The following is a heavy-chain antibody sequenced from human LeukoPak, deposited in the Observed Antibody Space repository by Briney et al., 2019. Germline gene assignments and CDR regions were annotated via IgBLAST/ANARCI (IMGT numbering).Heavy chain of an antibody. CDR1: GFTFSSYA. Sequence: SGGSLRLSCAASGFTFSSYAMSWVRQAPGKGLEWVSAISGSGGSTYYADSVKGRFTIARDNSKNTLYLQMNSLRAEDTAVYYCAKGKQWLVQRALLIWGQGTLVTVAT. CDR3: AKGKQWLVQRALLI. J-gene: IGHJ4*02. CDR2: ISGSGGST. D-gene: IGHD6-19*01. V-gene: IGHV3-23*01.